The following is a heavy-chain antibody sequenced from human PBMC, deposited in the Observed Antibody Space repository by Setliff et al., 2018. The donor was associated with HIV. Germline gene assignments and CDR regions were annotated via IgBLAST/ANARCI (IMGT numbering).Heavy chain of an antibody. CDR1: GGSISSGDYY. Sequence: PSETLSLTCTVSGGSISSGDYYWSWIRQPPGKGLEWIGYIYYSGSTYYNPSLKSRVTISVDPSKNQFSLKVSSVTAADTAVYYCARDRGGGYNNLDYWGQGTLVTVSS. CDR3: ARDRGGGYNNLDY. V-gene: IGHV4-30-4*08. J-gene: IGHJ4*02. CDR2: IYYSGST. D-gene: IGHD5-12*01.